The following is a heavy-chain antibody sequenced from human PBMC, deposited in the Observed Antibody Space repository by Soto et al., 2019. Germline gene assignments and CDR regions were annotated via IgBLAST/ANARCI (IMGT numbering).Heavy chain of an antibody. V-gene: IGHV1-58*01. Sequence: VASVKVSCKASGFTFTSSAVQWVRQARGQRLEWIGWIVVYSGNTNYAQKFQDRVTMTTDTSTSTAYMELRSLRSDDTAVYYCARDKVGSTAAFDIWGQGTMVTVSS. CDR1: GFTFTSSA. D-gene: IGHD1-26*01. CDR3: ARDKVGSTAAFDI. CDR2: IVVYSGNT. J-gene: IGHJ3*02.